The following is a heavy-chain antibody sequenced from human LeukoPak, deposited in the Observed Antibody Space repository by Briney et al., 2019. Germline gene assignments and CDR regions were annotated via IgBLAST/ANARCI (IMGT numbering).Heavy chain of an antibody. J-gene: IGHJ4*02. CDR1: GYTFTGYY. Sequence: ASVKVSCKASGYTFTGYYMHWVRQAPGQGLEWMGRINPNSGGTNYAQKFQGRVTMTRDTSISTAYMELSRLRSDDTAVYYCARVTTIFGVVTILDYWGQGTLVTVSS. CDR3: ARVTTIFGVVTILDY. CDR2: INPNSGGT. D-gene: IGHD3-3*01. V-gene: IGHV1-2*06.